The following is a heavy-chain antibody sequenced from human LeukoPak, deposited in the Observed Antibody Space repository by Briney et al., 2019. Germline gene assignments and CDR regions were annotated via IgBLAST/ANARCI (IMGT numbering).Heavy chain of an antibody. CDR3: ATQNDILTGYYF. V-gene: IGHV1-2*04. CDR1: GYTFTGYY. CDR2: INPNSGGT. Sequence: ASVKVSCKASGYTFTGYYMHWVRQAPGQGLEWMGWINPNSGGTNYAQKFQGWVTMTEDTSTDTAYMELSSLRSEDTAVYCCATQNDILTGYYFWGQGTLVTVSS. J-gene: IGHJ4*02. D-gene: IGHD3-9*01.